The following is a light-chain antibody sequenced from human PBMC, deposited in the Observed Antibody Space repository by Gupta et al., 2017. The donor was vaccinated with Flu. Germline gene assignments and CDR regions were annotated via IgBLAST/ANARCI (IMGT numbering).Light chain of an antibody. CDR2: AAS. CDR1: QSISSD. J-gene: IGKJ5*01. CDR3: QQSYSTPSIT. V-gene: IGKV1-39*01. Sequence: DLQMTQSPSSLSASVGDRVTITCRASQSISSDLNWYQQKPGKAPKLLIYAASSLQSGVPSRFSGSGSGTDFTLTISSLQPEDFATYYCQQSYSTPSITFGQGTRLEIK.